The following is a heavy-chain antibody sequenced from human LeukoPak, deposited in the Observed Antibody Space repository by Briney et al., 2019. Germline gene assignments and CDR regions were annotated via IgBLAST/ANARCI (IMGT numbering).Heavy chain of an antibody. D-gene: IGHD1-26*01. J-gene: IGHJ6*02. V-gene: IGHV3-7*01. Sequence: PGGSLRLSCIGSGFTFSKTWMMWVRQAPGKGLEWVANINQDGGAISYADSVKGRFTISRDNAKNSLFLQMNSLRAEDTAKYYSATCVKWAAGAVGGEGTTVSVSS. CDR1: GFTFSKTW. CDR2: INQDGGAI. CDR3: ATCVKWAAGAV.